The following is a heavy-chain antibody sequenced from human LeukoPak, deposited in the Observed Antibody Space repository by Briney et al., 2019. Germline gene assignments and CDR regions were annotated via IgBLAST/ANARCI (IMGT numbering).Heavy chain of an antibody. J-gene: IGHJ5*02. CDR1: GFTLTNHG. CDR3: AKRGGYSYGPNWFDP. CDR2: ISGSGGST. V-gene: IGHV3-23*01. Sequence: GGSLRLSCAVSGFTLTNHGVSWVRQAPGKGLEWVSAISGSGGSTYYAGSVKGRFTISRDNSKNTLYLQMNSLRAEDTAVYYCAKRGGYSYGPNWFDPWGQGTLVTVSS. D-gene: IGHD5-18*01.